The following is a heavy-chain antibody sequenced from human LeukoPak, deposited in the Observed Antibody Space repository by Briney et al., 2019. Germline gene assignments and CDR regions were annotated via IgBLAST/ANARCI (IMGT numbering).Heavy chain of an antibody. CDR3: ASHPLNNWNEVFYYYMDV. CDR2: IRSKTYGGTT. V-gene: IGHV3-49*04. Sequence: PGGSLRLSCIAFGFTFGDYGMSWVRQAPGKGLEWVGFIRSKTYGGTTEYAASVNGRFTISRDDSKSIAHLQMNSLKTEDTAVYYCASHPLNNWNEVFYYYMDVWGKGTTVTVSS. CDR1: GFTFGDYG. D-gene: IGHD1-1*01. J-gene: IGHJ6*03.